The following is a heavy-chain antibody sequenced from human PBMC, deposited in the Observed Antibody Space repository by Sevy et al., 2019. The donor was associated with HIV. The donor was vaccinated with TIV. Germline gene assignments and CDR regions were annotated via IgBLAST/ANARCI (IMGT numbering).Heavy chain of an antibody. CDR1: GFIFSSYA. J-gene: IGHJ4*02. V-gene: IGHV3-23*01. CDR3: AKLSCIDGDWFSIDY. CDR2: ISASGAYT. D-gene: IGHD2-21*02. Sequence: GGSLRLSCAASGFIFSSYAMTWVRQAPGKGLEWVSGISASGAYTYYADSVKGRFTISRDNSKNTLYLQINSLRAEDTAVYYCAKLSCIDGDWFSIDYWGQGSLVTVSS.